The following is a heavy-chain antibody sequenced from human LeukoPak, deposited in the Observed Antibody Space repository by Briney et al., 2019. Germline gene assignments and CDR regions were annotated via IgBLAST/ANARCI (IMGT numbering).Heavy chain of an antibody. D-gene: IGHD1-26*01. V-gene: IGHV3-23*01. CDR3: AKSRGFSGTYPSDY. CDR2: ITGSGGST. Sequence: GGSLRLSCAASGFTFNNYAMNWVRQAPGKGLEWVSAITGSGGSTYSADSVKGRFTISRDNSKGTLYLRVNSLRADDTAVYYCAKSRGFSGTYPSDYWGQGTLVTVSS. J-gene: IGHJ4*03. CDR1: GFTFNNYA.